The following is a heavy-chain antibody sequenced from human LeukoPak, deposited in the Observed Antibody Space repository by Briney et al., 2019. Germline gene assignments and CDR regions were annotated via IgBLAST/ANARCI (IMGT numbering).Heavy chain of an antibody. Sequence: SETLSLTCTVSGGSISSGSYYWSWIRQPAGKGLEWIGRIYTGGSTNYNPSLKSRVTISVDTSKNQFSLKLSSVTAADTAVYYCARDNDYGDYPEYWGQGTLVTVSS. V-gene: IGHV4-61*02. CDR2: IYTGGST. CDR3: ARDNDYGDYPEY. J-gene: IGHJ4*02. CDR1: GGSISSGSYY. D-gene: IGHD4-17*01.